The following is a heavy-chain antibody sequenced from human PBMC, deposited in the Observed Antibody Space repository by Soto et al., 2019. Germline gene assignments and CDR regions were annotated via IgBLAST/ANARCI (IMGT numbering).Heavy chain of an antibody. CDR1: GGSISSSNW. V-gene: IGHV4-4*02. J-gene: IGHJ4*02. D-gene: IGHD1-26*01. CDR2: IYHSGST. CDR3: VTVNLVGAAYYFDY. Sequence: SETLSLTCAVSGGSISSSNWWSWVRQPPGKGLEWIGEIYHSGSTNYNPSLKSRVTISVDKSKNQFSLKLSSVTAADTAVYYCVTVNLVGAAYYFDYWGPGTLVTVSS.